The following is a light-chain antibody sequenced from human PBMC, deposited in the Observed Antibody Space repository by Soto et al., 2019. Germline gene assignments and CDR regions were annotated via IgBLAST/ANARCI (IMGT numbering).Light chain of an antibody. V-gene: IGLV2-11*01. CDR1: SSDVGGYNY. CDR3: CSYAGSYDVV. Sequence: QSALTQPRSVSGSPGQSVTISCTGTSSDVGGYNYVSWYQQHPGKAPKLMIYDVSKRPSGVPDRFSGSKSGNTASLTISGLQAEDEAEYYCCSYAGSYDVVFGGGTKVTVL. J-gene: IGLJ2*01. CDR2: DVS.